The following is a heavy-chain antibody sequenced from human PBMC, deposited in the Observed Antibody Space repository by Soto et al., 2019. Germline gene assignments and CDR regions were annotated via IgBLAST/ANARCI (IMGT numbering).Heavy chain of an antibody. V-gene: IGHV3-15*07. CDR3: TTLPWFGTREAYLFDY. CDR1: GFTFSSAW. Sequence: GGSLRLSCAASGFTFSSAWMNWVRQAPGKGLEWVGRIKSKTDGGTADFAAPVKGRFAISRDDSKNTLYLQMNSPKTEDTGVYYCTTLPWFGTREAYLFDYWGQGTLVTVSS. D-gene: IGHD3-10*01. J-gene: IGHJ4*02. CDR2: IKSKTDGGTA.